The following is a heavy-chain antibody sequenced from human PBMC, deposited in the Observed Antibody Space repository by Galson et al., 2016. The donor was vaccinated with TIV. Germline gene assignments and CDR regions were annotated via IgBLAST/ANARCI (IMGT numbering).Heavy chain of an antibody. V-gene: IGHV3-30*04. CDR3: ARGDYGDYEVGSMDY. D-gene: IGHD4-17*01. CDR1: GFTFSAYF. Sequence: SLRLSCAGSGFTFSAYFMHWVRQAPGQGLEWLAVVSYDGTKRNYADSVKGRFSISRDNSKKTISLQMSSLTPEDTALYFSARGDYGDYEVGSMDYWGQGSLVTVSS. J-gene: IGHJ4*02. CDR2: VSYDGTKR.